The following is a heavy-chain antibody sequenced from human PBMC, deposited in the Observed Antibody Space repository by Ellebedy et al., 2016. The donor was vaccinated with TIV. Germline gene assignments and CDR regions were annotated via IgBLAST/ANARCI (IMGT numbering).Heavy chain of an antibody. CDR2: ISAYNGNT. CDR3: AIIVVVTAQDAFDI. CDR1: GYTFTSYG. J-gene: IGHJ3*02. Sequence: ASVKVSCXASGYTFTSYGISWVRQAPGQGLEWMGWISAYNGNTNYAQKLQGRVTMTTDTSTSTAYMELRSLRSDDTAVYYCAIIVVVTAQDAFDIWGQGTMVTVSS. D-gene: IGHD2-21*02. V-gene: IGHV1-18*01.